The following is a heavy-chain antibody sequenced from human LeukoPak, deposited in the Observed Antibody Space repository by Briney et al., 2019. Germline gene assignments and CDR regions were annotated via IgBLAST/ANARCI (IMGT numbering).Heavy chain of an antibody. D-gene: IGHD6-19*01. CDR3: ARVVSSGWYPFDY. J-gene: IGHJ4*02. V-gene: IGHV4-34*01. CDR2: INHSGST. Sequence: SETLSLTCAVYGGSFSGYYWSWIRQPPGKGLEWIGEINHSGSTNYNPSLKSRVTISVDTSKNQFSLKLSSVTAADTAVYYCARVVSSGWYPFDYWGQGTLVTVS. CDR1: GGSFSGYY.